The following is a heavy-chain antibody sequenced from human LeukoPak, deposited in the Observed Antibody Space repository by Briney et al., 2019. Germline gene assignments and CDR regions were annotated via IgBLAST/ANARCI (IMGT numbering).Heavy chain of an antibody. V-gene: IGHV4-39*07. CDR3: ARDGYGWYAFDI. CDR1: GGSISSSSYY. CDR2: IYYSGST. Sequence: SETLSLTCTVSGGSISSSSYYWGWIRQPPGKGLEWIGSIYYSGSTYYNPSLKSRVTISVDTSKNQFSLKLSSVTAADTAVYYCARDGYGWYAFDIWGQGTMVTVSS. J-gene: IGHJ3*02. D-gene: IGHD6-19*01.